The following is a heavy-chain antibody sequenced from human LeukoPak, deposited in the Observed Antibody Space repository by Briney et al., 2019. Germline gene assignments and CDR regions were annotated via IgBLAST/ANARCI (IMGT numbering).Heavy chain of an antibody. J-gene: IGHJ4*02. V-gene: IGHV1-69*05. CDR3: ATASRIAVVLYYFDY. D-gene: IGHD6-19*01. Sequence: SVKVSCKASGGTFSSYAISWVRQAPGQGLERMGGIIPIFGTANYAQKFQGRVTITTDESTSTAYMELSSLRSEDTAVYYCATASRIAVVLYYFDYWGQGTLVTVSS. CDR2: IIPIFGTA. CDR1: GGTFSSYA.